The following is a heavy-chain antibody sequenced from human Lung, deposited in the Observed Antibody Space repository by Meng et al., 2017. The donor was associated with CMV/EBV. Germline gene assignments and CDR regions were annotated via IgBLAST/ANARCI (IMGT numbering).Heavy chain of an antibody. CDR3: AKDSRSSSWYLLAAYYYGSDV. J-gene: IGHJ6*01. CDR1: GGTFSNYA. D-gene: IGHD6-13*01. Sequence: SVXVSXXASGGTFSNYAITWVRQAPGQGLEWMGGIIPVVGTVHYAQRFQGRVTITADKFTSTVYMELSSLKSEDTAIYYCAKDSRSSSWYLLAAYYYGSDVWGQGNXVTGSS. V-gene: IGHV1-69*06. CDR2: IIPVVGTV.